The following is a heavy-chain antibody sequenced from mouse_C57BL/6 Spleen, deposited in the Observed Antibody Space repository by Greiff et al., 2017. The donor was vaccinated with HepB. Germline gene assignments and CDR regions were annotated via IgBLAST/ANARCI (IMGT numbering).Heavy chain of an antibody. CDR1: GYSITSGYY. D-gene: IGHD2-4*01. CDR3: ARDDYERFDY. J-gene: IGHJ2*01. V-gene: IGHV3-6*01. CDR2: ISYDGSN. Sequence: EVQLQESGPGLVKPSQSLSLTCSVTGYSITSGYYWNWIRQFPGNKLEWMGYISYDGSNNYNPSLKNRISITRDTSKNQVFLKLNSVTTEDTATYYCARDDYERFDYWGQGTTLTVSS.